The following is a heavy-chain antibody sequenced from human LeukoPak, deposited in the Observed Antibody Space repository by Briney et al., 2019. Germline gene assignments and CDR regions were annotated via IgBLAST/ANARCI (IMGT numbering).Heavy chain of an antibody. CDR3: ASFRSVGYCSSTSCRPFDY. CDR1: GYTFTDYY. CDR2: TNPNSGGT. V-gene: IGHV1-2*02. J-gene: IGHJ4*02. Sequence: GASVKVSCKASGYTFTDYYLHWVRQDPGQGLEWMGWTNPNSGGTNYAQKFQGRVTMTRDTSISTAYMELSSLRSDDTAVYYCASFRSVGYCSSTSCRPFDYWGQGTLVTVSS. D-gene: IGHD2-2*03.